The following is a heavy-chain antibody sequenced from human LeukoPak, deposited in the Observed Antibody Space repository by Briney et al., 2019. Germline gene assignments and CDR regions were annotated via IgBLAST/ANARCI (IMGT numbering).Heavy chain of an antibody. D-gene: IGHD3-3*01. CDR2: LSTTAGST. CDR3: AKAQVGVAAIGY. CDR1: GFTFSSSA. V-gene: IGHV3-23*01. J-gene: IGHJ4*02. Sequence: LPGGSLRLSCAASGFTFSSSAVSWVRQAPGKGLEWVSALSTTAGSTYYADSVKGRFTISRDNSKNTLFLQMSSLRAEDTAIYYCAKAQVGVAAIGYWGQGTLVTVSS.